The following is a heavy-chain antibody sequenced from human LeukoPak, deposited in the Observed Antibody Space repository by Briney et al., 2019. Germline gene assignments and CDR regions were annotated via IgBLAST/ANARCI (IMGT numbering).Heavy chain of an antibody. J-gene: IGHJ4*02. V-gene: IGHV1-8*01. D-gene: IGHD6-19*01. CDR3: AKPLIPVAGTLYFDY. CDR1: GYTFTSYD. CDR2: MNPNSGNT. Sequence: ASVKVSCKASGYTFTSYDINWVRQATGQGLEWRGWMNPNSGNTGYAQKFQGRVTMTRNTSISTAYMELSSLRSEDTAVYYCAKPLIPVAGTLYFDYWGQGTLVTVSS.